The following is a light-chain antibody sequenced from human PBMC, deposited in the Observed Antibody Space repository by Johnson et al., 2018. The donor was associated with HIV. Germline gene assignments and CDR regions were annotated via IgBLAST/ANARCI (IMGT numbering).Light chain of an antibody. V-gene: IGLV1-51*01. Sequence: QSVLTQPPSVSAAPGQKVTISCSGSSSNIGNNYVSWYQQLPGTDPKLLIYDNNKRPSGIPDRFSGSKSGTSATLGITGPQTGDAAVYYCGTWDSSLSAYVFGTGTKVTVL. CDR1: SSNIGNNY. CDR3: GTWDSSLSAYV. J-gene: IGLJ1*01. CDR2: DNN.